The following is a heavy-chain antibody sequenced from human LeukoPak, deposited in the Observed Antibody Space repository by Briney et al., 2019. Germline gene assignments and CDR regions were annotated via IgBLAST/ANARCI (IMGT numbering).Heavy chain of an antibody. D-gene: IGHD3-16*01. CDR2: IYYSGST. CDR3: ARDGGAVDY. V-gene: IGHV4-59*01. J-gene: IGHJ4*02. CDR1: GGSISSYY. Sequence: PSETLSLTCTVSGGSISSYYWSWIRQPPGKGLEWIGYIYYSGSTNYNPSLKSRVTISVDTSKNQFPLKLSSVTAADTAVYYCARDGGAVDYWGQGTLVTVSS.